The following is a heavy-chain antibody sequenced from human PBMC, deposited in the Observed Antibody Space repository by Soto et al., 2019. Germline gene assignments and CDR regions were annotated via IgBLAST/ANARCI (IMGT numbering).Heavy chain of an antibody. Sequence: QVQLVESGGGVVQPGRSPRLSCAASGFTFRNHAMHWVRQAPGKGLEWVAVISYDGSNKYYADSVKGRFTISRDSAKNTLYLQMNSLRAEDTAVYYCVREEYNNHYFDYWGQGTLVTVCS. CDR2: ISYDGSNK. CDR3: VREEYNNHYFDY. J-gene: IGHJ4*02. D-gene: IGHD1-1*01. CDR1: GFTFRNHA. V-gene: IGHV3-30-3*01.